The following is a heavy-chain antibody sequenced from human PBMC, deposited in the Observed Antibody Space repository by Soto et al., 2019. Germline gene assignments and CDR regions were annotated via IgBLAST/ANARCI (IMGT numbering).Heavy chain of an antibody. V-gene: IGHV4-30-4*01. CDR2: IYYSGST. CDR3: ARGGSSPRGYRYYFDY. CDR1: GGSISSCDYY. J-gene: IGHJ4*02. D-gene: IGHD6-6*01. Sequence: SETLSLTCTVSGGSISSCDYYWSWIRQPPGKGLDWIGYIYYSGSTYYNPSLKSRVTISVDTSKNQFSLKLSSVTATDTAVYYCARGGSSPRGYRYYFDYWGQGTLVTVSS.